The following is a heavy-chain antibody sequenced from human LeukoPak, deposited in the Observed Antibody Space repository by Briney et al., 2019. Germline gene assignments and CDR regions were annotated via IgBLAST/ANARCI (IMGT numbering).Heavy chain of an antibody. J-gene: IGHJ1*01. Sequence: PSETLSLTCTIFGDSVSRSDSYWDWIRQPPGKGLEWIGTIYYSGRTYYSPSLKSRVTLSVDMSNNQFSLTLSSVTAADTALYFCARRRYYDSSGYLEWGQATLVTVSS. V-gene: IGHV4-39*01. CDR1: GDSVSRSDSY. D-gene: IGHD3-22*01. CDR2: IYYSGRT. CDR3: ARRRYYDSSGYLE.